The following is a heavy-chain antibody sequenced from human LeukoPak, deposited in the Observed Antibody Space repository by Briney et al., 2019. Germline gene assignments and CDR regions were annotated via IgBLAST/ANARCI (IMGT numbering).Heavy chain of an antibody. CDR1: GFTFSSYV. Sequence: PGGSLRLSCAASGFTFSSYVMNWVRQPPGKGLEWVSSISDNGVTRYYADSVEGRFTISRDNSDNTVYLQMNSLRAEDTAIYYCAKAPAPYYYYYGMDVWGQGTAVTVSS. CDR2: ISDNGVTR. V-gene: IGHV3-23*01. CDR3: AKAPAPYYYYYGMDV. J-gene: IGHJ6*02.